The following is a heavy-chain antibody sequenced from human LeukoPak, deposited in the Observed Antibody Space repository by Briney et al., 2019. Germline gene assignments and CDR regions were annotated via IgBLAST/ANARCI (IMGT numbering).Heavy chain of an antibody. Sequence: PSETLSLTCTVSGGSISSSSYYWGWIRQPPGKGLEWIGSIYYSGSTYYNPSLKSRVTISVDTSKNQFSLKLSSVTAADTAVYYCARPEYYDILTGYYSDWVLGYFDLWGRGTLVTVSS. CDR3: ARPEYYDILTGYYSDWVLGYFDL. V-gene: IGHV4-39*07. J-gene: IGHJ2*01. CDR2: IYYSGST. D-gene: IGHD3-9*01. CDR1: GGSISSSSYY.